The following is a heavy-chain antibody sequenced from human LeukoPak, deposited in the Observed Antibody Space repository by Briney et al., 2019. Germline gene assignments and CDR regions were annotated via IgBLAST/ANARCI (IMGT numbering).Heavy chain of an antibody. CDR3: ARAAMTTVTERVRFDP. D-gene: IGHD4-11*01. V-gene: IGHV4-34*01. Sequence: SETLSLTCAVYGESFSGHYWSWIRQPPGKGLEWIGEVNHSGSTNYNPSLKSRVHISADTSKNQFSLKVSSVTAADTAVYYCARAAMTTVTERVRFDPWGQGTLVTVSS. CDR2: VNHSGST. CDR1: GESFSGHY. J-gene: IGHJ5*02.